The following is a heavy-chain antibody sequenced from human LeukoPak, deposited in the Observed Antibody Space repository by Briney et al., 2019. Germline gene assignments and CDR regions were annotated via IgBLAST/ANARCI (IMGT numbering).Heavy chain of an antibody. CDR1: GFTFSNHW. Sequence: GGSLRLSCAASGFTFSNHWMTWVRQAPGKGLEWVANMNQDGSLKFHVDSVKGRFTISRDNSKNSLYLQMSSLRAEDTAVYYCARESSTVIRGVRTTEGSGFDYWGQGTLVTVSS. D-gene: IGHD1-14*01. CDR2: MNQDGSLK. V-gene: IGHV3-7*01. CDR3: ARESSTVIRGVRTTEGSGFDY. J-gene: IGHJ4*02.